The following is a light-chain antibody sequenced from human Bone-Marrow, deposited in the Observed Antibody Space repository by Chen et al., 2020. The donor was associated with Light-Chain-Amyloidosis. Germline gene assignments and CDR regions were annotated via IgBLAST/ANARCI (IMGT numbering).Light chain of an antibody. CDR1: SRDVGGDNH. J-gene: IGLJ1*01. V-gene: IGLV2-14*01. CDR2: EVT. Sequence: QSALTQPASVSGSPGQSITISCPGTSRDVGGDNHVSWYQQHPDKAPNLMIYEVTNRPSWVPDRFSGSKSDNTASLTISGLQTEDEADYFCSSYTITNTLVFGSGTRVTVL. CDR3: SSYTITNTLV.